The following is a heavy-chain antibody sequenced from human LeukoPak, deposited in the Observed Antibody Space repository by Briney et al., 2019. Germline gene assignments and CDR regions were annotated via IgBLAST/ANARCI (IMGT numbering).Heavy chain of an antibody. J-gene: IGHJ4*02. Sequence: SETLSLTCAVFGGSFSDYYWSWIRQPPGKGLEWIGEINHSGSINYNPSLRSRVTISVDMSKNQFSLQLSSVTAADTAIYYCARVPNSGSYYGVFDYWGQGTLVTVS. CDR1: GGSFSDYY. D-gene: IGHD1-26*01. CDR3: ARVPNSGSYYGVFDY. V-gene: IGHV4-34*01. CDR2: INHSGSI.